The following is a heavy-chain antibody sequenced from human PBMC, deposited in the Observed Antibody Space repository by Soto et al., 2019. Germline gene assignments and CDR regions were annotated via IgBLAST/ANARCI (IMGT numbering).Heavy chain of an antibody. CDR2: IYNGGST. J-gene: IGHJ6*02. Sequence: SETLSLTCTVSGGSVSSGDYYWTWIRQSPGKGLECIGYIYNGGSTYYNPSLKSRVTMSIDTSKNQFSLKLSSVTAADTAVYFCASPRRSESNGYYSLWSVGVWGQGTTVTVSS. CDR3: ASPRRSESNGYYSLWSVGV. CDR1: GGSVSSGDYY. D-gene: IGHD3-22*01. V-gene: IGHV4-30-4*01.